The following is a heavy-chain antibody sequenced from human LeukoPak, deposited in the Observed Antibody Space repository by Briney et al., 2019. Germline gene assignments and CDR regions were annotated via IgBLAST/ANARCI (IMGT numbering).Heavy chain of an antibody. D-gene: IGHD2-21*02. CDR3: AYCGGDCYSRWFDP. Sequence: TSVKLSCKASGYTFTSYGISWMRQAPGQGLEWRGWISAYNGNTNYAQKLQGRVTMTTDTSTSTAYMELRSLRSDDTAVYYCAYCGGDCYSRWFDPWGQGTLVTVSS. J-gene: IGHJ5*02. V-gene: IGHV1-18*01. CDR2: ISAYNGNT. CDR1: GYTFTSYG.